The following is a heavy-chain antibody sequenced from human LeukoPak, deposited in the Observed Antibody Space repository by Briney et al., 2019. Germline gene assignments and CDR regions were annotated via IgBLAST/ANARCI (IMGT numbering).Heavy chain of an antibody. V-gene: IGHV3-23*01. CDR1: GFTFNRYA. CDR3: AKPVDGASVQRYFQH. Sequence: GGSLRLSCAASGFTFNRYAMSWVRQAPGKGLEWVSAISGGGDNTYYADSVSGRFTISRDNSKNTLFLQMNSLRAEDTAIYYCAKPVDGASVQRYFQHWGQGTLVTVSS. J-gene: IGHJ1*01. CDR2: ISGGGDNT. D-gene: IGHD1-1*01.